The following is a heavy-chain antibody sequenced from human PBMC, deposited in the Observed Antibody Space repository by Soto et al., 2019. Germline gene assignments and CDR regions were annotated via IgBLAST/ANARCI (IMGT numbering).Heavy chain of an antibody. CDR1: GFTFSSYG. Sequence: PGGSLRLSCAASGFTFSSYGMHWVRQAPGKGLEWVAVISYDGSNKYYADSVKGRFTISRDNSKNTLYLQMNSLRAEDTAVYYCAKTPRLTTYYFDYWGQGTLVTVSS. J-gene: IGHJ4*02. CDR3: AKTPRLTTYYFDY. V-gene: IGHV3-30*18. CDR2: ISYDGSNK.